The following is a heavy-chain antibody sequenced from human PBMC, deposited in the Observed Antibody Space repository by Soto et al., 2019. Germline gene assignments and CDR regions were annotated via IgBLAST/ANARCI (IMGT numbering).Heavy chain of an antibody. CDR1: GGSISSSSYY. CDR3: ASAPGVYYYYGMDV. J-gene: IGHJ6*02. CDR2: IYYSGST. D-gene: IGHD3-10*01. V-gene: IGHV4-39*01. Sequence: PSETLSLTCTVSGGSISSSSYYWGWIRQPPGKGLEWIGSIYYSGSTYYNPSLKSRVTISVDTSKNQFSLKLSSVTAADTAVYYCASAPGVYYYYGMDVWGQGTTVTVSS.